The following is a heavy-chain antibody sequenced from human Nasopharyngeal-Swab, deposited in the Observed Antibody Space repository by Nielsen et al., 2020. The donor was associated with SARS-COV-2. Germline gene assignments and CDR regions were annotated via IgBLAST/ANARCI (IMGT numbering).Heavy chain of an antibody. CDR2: ISSSGSTI. Sequence: LSLTCAASGFTFSSYEMNWVRQAPGKGLEWVSYISSSGSTIYYADSVKCRFTISRDNAKNSLYLQMNSLRAEDTAVYYCARVPGFGEFYWGQGTLVTVSS. J-gene: IGHJ4*02. V-gene: IGHV3-48*03. CDR3: ARVPGFGEFY. D-gene: IGHD3-10*01. CDR1: GFTFSSYE.